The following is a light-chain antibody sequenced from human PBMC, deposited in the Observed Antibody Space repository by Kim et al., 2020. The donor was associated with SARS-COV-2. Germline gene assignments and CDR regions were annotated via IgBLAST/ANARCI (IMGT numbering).Light chain of an antibody. Sequence: AAVGDTVTLACRASQDVSTYVAWFQQKPGKAPNTLIYAASTLQSGVPSKFSGSGSGTEFTLTITSLQPEDSATYYCQQYENYPFTFGGGTKVDIK. CDR1: QDVSTY. CDR2: AAS. V-gene: IGKV1-16*02. J-gene: IGKJ4*01. CDR3: QQYENYPFT.